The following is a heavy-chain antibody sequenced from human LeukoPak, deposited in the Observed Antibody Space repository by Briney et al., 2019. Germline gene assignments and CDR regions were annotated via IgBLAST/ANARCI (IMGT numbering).Heavy chain of an antibody. Sequence: GGSLRLSCAASGFTFSSYAMSWVRQAPGEGLEWVSAISGSGGSTYYADSVKGRFTISRDNSKNTLYLQMNSLRAEDTAVYYCAKEYPPYCAILTGYSYYFDYWGQGTLVTVSS. D-gene: IGHD3-9*01. CDR2: ISGSGGST. CDR1: GFTFSSYA. J-gene: IGHJ4*02. CDR3: AKEYPPYCAILTGYSYYFDY. V-gene: IGHV3-23*01.